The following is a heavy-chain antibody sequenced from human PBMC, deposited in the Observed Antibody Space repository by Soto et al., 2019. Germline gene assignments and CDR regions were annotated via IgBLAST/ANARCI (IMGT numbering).Heavy chain of an antibody. V-gene: IGHV4-31*03. Sequence: SETLSLTCSVSGGSIRSGGCYWSWVRQNPRKGLEWIGNIYYSGNTYYNPSLKSRLTISVDTSKNQFSLNLSSVTAADTAVYYCARDRLLATAGTARHYFGLDVWGQGTMVTVSS. CDR1: GGSIRSGGCY. CDR2: IYYSGNT. D-gene: IGHD5-18*01. J-gene: IGHJ6*02. CDR3: ARDRLLATAGTARHYFGLDV.